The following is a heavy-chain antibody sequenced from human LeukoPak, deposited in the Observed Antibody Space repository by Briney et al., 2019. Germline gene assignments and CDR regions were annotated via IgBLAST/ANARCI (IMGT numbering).Heavy chain of an antibody. Sequence: ASVKVSCKVSGYTLTELSMHWVRQAPGKGLEWMGGFDPEDGETIYAQKFQGRVTMTEGTSTGTAYMELSSLRSGDTAVYYCATRKVPVAGLGYWGQGTLVAVSS. J-gene: IGHJ4*02. CDR3: ATRKVPVAGLGY. V-gene: IGHV1-24*01. CDR2: FDPEDGET. CDR1: GYTLTELS. D-gene: IGHD6-19*01.